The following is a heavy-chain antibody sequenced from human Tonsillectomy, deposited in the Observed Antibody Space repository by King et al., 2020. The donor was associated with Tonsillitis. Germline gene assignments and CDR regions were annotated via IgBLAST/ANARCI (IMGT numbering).Heavy chain of an antibody. D-gene: IGHD3-10*01. Sequence: QLQESGPGLVKPSETLSLTCTVSGSISGSCWSWIRQPPGKGLEWIGYIYYGGTTNYNPSLRSRVTISVDTSKNQFSLKLSSVTAADTAVYYCARLDYYGSGSYWYFDLWGRGTLVTVSS. CDR1: GSISGSC. J-gene: IGHJ2*01. CDR2: IYYGGTT. CDR3: ARLDYYGSGSYWYFDL. V-gene: IGHV4-59*08.